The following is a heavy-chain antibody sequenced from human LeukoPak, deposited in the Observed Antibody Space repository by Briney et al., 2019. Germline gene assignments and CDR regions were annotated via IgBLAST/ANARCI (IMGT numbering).Heavy chain of an antibody. V-gene: IGHV4-61*02. CDR1: DYSISSGYY. CDR3: TRESATSGSTD. Sequence: SETLSLTCTVSDYSISSGYYWNWIRQPAGKGLEWIGRIFTSGNTNYNSSLKSRVTISLDTSKDQFSLRLSSVTVADTAFYYCTRESATSGSTDWGQGTLVTVSS. D-gene: IGHD3-10*01. J-gene: IGHJ4*02. CDR2: IFTSGNT.